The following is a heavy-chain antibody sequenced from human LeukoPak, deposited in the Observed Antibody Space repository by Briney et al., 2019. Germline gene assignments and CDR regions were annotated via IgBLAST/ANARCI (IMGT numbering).Heavy chain of an antibody. Sequence: GGSLRLSCAASGFTFSSYAMNWVRQAPGKGLEWVSYISSSGSTIYYADSVKDRFTISRDNAKNSLYLQMNSLRAEDTAVYYCARAKVVADYWGQGTLVTVSS. CDR2: ISSSGSTI. CDR3: ARAKVVADY. J-gene: IGHJ4*02. V-gene: IGHV3-48*04. D-gene: IGHD3-22*01. CDR1: GFTFSSYA.